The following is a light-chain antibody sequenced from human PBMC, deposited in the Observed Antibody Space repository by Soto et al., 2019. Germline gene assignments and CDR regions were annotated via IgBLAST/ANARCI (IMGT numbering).Light chain of an antibody. V-gene: IGLV2-11*01. Sequence: QSALTQPRSVSGSPGQPVTISCTGTSSDVGDYNYVSWYQQHPGKAPKLLIYAVNMRPSGVPDRFSGSKSGNTASLTISGLQAEDEADYSCCSYAGSYTWVFGGGTKLT. CDR2: AVN. J-gene: IGLJ3*02. CDR3: CSYAGSYTWV. CDR1: SSDVGDYNY.